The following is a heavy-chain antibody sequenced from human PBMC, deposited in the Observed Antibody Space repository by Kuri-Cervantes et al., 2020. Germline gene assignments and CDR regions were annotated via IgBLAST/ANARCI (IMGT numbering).Heavy chain of an antibody. CDR3: ARAGYSYAFAGLDP. CDR1: GFSFSNYN. CDR2: ISNDGNNK. V-gene: IGHV3-30*03. D-gene: IGHD5-18*01. J-gene: IGHJ5*02. Sequence: GGSLRLSCAASGFSFSNYNMHWVRQAPGERLEWVAVISNDGNNKYYADSVKGRFTISRDNSKNTLYLQLNSLRAEDTAVYYCARAGYSYAFAGLDPWGQGTLVTVSS.